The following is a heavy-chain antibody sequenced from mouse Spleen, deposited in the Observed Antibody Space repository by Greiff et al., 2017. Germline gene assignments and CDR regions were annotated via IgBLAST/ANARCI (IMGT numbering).Heavy chain of an antibody. V-gene: IGHV1-81*01. CDR1: GYTFTSYG. D-gene: IGHD4-1*01. Sequence: VKLVESGAELARPGASVKLSCKASGYTFTSYGISWVKQRTGQGLEWIGEIYPRSGNTYYNEKFKGKATLTADKSSSTAYMELRSLTSEDSAVYFCARGSNWADYWGQGTTLTVSS. CDR2: IYPRSGNT. J-gene: IGHJ2*01. CDR3: ARGSNWADY.